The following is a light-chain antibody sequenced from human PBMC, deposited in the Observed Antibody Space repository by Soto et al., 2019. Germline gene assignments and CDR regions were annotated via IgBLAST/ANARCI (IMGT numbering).Light chain of an antibody. CDR3: HQRSNWPRT. J-gene: IGKJ2*01. CDR1: QSVSSY. V-gene: IGKV3-11*01. Sequence: EIVLTQSPGTLSLSPGEGATLSCRASQSVSSYLAWYQQKPGQAPRLLIYDASNRATGIPARFSGSGSGTDFTLTISSLEPEDFAVYYCHQRSNWPRTFGQGTKLEIK. CDR2: DAS.